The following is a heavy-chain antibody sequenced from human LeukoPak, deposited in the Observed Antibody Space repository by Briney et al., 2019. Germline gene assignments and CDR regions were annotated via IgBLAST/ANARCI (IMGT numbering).Heavy chain of an antibody. CDR2: ISSSGSTI. CDR1: GFTFSDYY. Sequence: NPGRSLRLSCAASGFTFSDYYMSWIRQAPGKGLEWVSYISSSGSTIYYADSVKGRFTISRDNAKNSLYLQMNSLRAEDTAVYYCARDFEENYYYGMDVWGQGTTVTVSS. V-gene: IGHV3-11*01. D-gene: IGHD3-9*01. J-gene: IGHJ6*02. CDR3: ARDFEENYYYGMDV.